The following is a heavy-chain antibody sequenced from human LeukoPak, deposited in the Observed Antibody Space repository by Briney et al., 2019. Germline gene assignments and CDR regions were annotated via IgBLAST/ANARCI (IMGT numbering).Heavy chain of an antibody. CDR2: INPNSGGT. V-gene: IGHV1-2*02. J-gene: IGHJ3*02. Sequence: ASVKVSCKASGYTFTGYYMHWVRQAPGQGLEWMGWINPNSGGTNYAQKFQGRVTMTRDTSISTAYMELSRLRSDDTAVYYCARLWFGELLQSGDAFDIWGQGTMVTVSS. D-gene: IGHD3-10*01. CDR3: ARLWFGELLQSGDAFDI. CDR1: GYTFTGYY.